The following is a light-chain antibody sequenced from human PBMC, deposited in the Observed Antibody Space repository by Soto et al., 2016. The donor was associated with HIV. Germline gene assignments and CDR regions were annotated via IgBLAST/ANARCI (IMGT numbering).Light chain of an antibody. CDR1: NIGTKS. V-gene: IGLV3-21*02. J-gene: IGLJ1*01. CDR2: DDT. Sequence: SYELTQPPSVSVAPGQTARITCGGNNIGTKSVHWYHQKPGQAPALVVSDDTDRPSGIPARFSGSNSGNTATLTISRVESGDEADYYCQVWDATDHYVFGTGTRVTVL. CDR3: QVWDATDHYV.